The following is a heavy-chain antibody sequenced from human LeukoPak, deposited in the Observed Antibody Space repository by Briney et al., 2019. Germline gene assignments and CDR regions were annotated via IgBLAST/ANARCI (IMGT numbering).Heavy chain of an antibody. CDR2: TYYTSKWYN. CDR3: ARGRSSSWYENTYYFDY. Sequence: SQTLSLTCAISGDSVSSNSAAWNWIRQSPSGGLEWLGRTYYTSKWYNDYAVSVKSRITINPDTSKNQFSLQLNSVTPEDTAVYYCARGRSSSWYENTYYFDYWGQGTLVTVSS. J-gene: IGHJ4*02. V-gene: IGHV6-1*01. CDR1: GDSVSSNSAA. D-gene: IGHD6-13*01.